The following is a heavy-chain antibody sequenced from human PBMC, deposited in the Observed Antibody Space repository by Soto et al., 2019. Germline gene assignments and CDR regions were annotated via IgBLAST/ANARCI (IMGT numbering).Heavy chain of an antibody. J-gene: IGHJ6*02. CDR1: GFTFSSYG. CDR2: IWYDGSNK. Sequence: QVQLVESGGGVVQPGRSLRLSCAASGFTFSSYGMHWVRQAPGKGLEWVAVIWYDGSNKYYADSVKGRFTISRDNSKNTVYLQMNSLRAEDTAVYYCARDVLRYFDWLLRGASYYYYYGMDVWGQGTTVTVSS. V-gene: IGHV3-33*01. D-gene: IGHD3-9*01. CDR3: ARDVLRYFDWLLRGASYYYYYGMDV.